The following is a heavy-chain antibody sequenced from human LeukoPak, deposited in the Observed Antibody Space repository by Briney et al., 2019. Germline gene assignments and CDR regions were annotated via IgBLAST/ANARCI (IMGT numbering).Heavy chain of an antibody. CDR2: ISGSGGST. V-gene: IGHV3-23*01. CDR1: GFTFSSYA. CDR3: ARDLTVTTLDY. J-gene: IGHJ4*02. Sequence: GGSLRLSCAASGFTFSSYAMSWVRQAPGKGPEWVSAISGSGGSTYYADSVRGRFIISRDSSKNTLYLQMNSLRAEDTAVYYCARDLTVTTLDYWGQGTLVTVSS. D-gene: IGHD4-17*01.